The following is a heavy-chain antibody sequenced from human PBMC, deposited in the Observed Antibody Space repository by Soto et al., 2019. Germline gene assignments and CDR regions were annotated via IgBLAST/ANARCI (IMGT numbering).Heavy chain of an antibody. CDR3: AKVAGGLGYFDL. D-gene: IGHD3-16*01. CDR2: ISSNGGST. J-gene: IGHJ2*01. V-gene: IGHV3-64*04. CDR1: GFTFSSYA. Sequence: GGSLRLSCSASGFTFSSYAMHWVRQAPGKGLEYVSAISSNGGSTYYADSMKGRFTISRDNSKNTLYLQLNGLTADDTAVHYCAKVAGGLGYFDLWGRGTLVTVSS.